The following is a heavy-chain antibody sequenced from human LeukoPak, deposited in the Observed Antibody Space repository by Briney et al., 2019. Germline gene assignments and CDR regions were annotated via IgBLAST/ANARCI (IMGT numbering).Heavy chain of an antibody. CDR1: EGSISSSRVH. CDR2: IYYSGST. Sequence: SETLSLTCAVSEGSISSSRVHWGWIRQPPGKGLEWIGNIYYSGSTDYNPSLKSRVTISIDTSKNQFSLRLTSVTAADTAVYYCASLGKYYDFLSGYYKEGNWFDPWGQGTLVIVSS. D-gene: IGHD3-3*01. J-gene: IGHJ5*02. CDR3: ASLGKYYDFLSGYYKEGNWFDP. V-gene: IGHV4-39*01.